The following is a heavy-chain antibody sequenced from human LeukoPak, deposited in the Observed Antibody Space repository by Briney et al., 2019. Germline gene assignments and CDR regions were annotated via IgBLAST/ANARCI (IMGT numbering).Heavy chain of an antibody. D-gene: IGHD5-12*01. V-gene: IGHV1-46*01. Sequence: ASVKVSCKASGYTFTSYYMHWVRQAPGQGLEWMGIINPSGGSTSYAQKFQGRVTMTRDMSTSTVYMELSSLRSEDTAVYYCARGWHSGYDSRGTDFDYWGQGTLVTDSS. J-gene: IGHJ4*02. CDR1: GYTFTSYY. CDR2: INPSGGST. CDR3: ARGWHSGYDSRGTDFDY.